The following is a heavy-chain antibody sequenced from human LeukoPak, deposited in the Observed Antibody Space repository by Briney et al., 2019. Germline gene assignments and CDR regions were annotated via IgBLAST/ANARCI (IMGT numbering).Heavy chain of an antibody. V-gene: IGHV4-39*01. CDR1: GGSISSSSSY. CDR3: ARPGDSSGYYYFDY. J-gene: IGHJ4*02. Sequence: SETLSLTCTVSGGSISSSSSYWGWIRQPPGKGLEWIGSIYYSGSTYYNPSLKSRVTISVDTSKNQFSLKLSSVTAADTAVYYCARPGDSSGYYYFDYWGQGTLVTVSS. CDR2: IYYSGST. D-gene: IGHD3-22*01.